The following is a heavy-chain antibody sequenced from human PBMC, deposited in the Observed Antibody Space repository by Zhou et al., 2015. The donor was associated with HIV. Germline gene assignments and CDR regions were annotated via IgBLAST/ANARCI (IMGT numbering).Heavy chain of an antibody. V-gene: IGHV1-69*17. CDR2: IIPMFDIH. CDR3: ARSSVNHEYAFDI. Sequence: LVQSGTEVRKPGSSVKVSCKASGGTFSGSDLSWVRQAPGQGLEWMGGIIPMFDIHNYAQKFRARLNITVDKSTSTAYMELSSLTSEDAATYFCARSSVNHEYAFDIWGQGTKVIVSS. J-gene: IGHJ3*02. D-gene: IGHD3-22*01. CDR1: GGTFSGSD.